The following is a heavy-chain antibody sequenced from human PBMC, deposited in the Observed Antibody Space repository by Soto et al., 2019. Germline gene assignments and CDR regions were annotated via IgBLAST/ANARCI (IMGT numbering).Heavy chain of an antibody. CDR2: ITPLFGTA. CDR3: ARNYGHDCGGGNCYFYF. J-gene: IGHJ4*02. D-gene: IGHD2-15*01. Sequence: ASVKVSCKASGGTFSRYAINWVRQAPGHGLEWMGGITPLFGTAGYAQKFQGRVTITADESASTAHMELGSLRSEDTAVYYCARNYGHDCGGGNCYFYFWGQGTLVTVSS. CDR1: GGTFSRYA. V-gene: IGHV1-69*13.